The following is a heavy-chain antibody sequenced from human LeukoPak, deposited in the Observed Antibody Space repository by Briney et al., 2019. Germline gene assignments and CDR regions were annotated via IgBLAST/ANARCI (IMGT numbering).Heavy chain of an antibody. CDR1: GFTLSDHY. V-gene: IGHV3-72*01. CDR3: ARVIRDDYNSY. Sequence: PGGSLRLSCAATGFTLSDHYMDWVRQAPGKGLEWVGRTRNKANSYTTEYAASVKGRFTISRDDSKNSLYLQMNSLKTEDTAVYYCARVIRDDYNSYWGQGTLVTVSS. CDR2: TRNKANSYTT. D-gene: IGHD5-24*01. J-gene: IGHJ4*02.